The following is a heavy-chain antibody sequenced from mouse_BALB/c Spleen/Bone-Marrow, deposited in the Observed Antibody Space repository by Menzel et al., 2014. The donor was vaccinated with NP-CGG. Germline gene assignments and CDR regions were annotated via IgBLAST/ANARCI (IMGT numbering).Heavy chain of an antibody. CDR3: ARFYGNYFDY. CDR2: IYYSGTI. Sequence: VQLKESGPGLVKPSQTVSLTCTVTGISITTGNYRWSWIRQFPGNKLEWIGYIYYSGTITYNPSLTSRTTITRDTSKNQFFLEMNSLTAEDTATYYCARFYGNYFDYRGQGTTLTVSS. D-gene: IGHD2-1*01. CDR1: GISITTGNYR. J-gene: IGHJ2*01. V-gene: IGHV3-5*02.